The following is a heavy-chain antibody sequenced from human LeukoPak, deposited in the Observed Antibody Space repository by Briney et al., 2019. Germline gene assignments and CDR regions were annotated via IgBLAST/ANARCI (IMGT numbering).Heavy chain of an antibody. J-gene: IGHJ3*02. Sequence: PSETLSLTCTVSGGSISSSSYYWGWIRQPPGKGLEWIGSIYYTGSTYYNPSLKSRVTISVDTSKNQFSLKPSSVTAADTAVYYCARGGAQDDAFDIWGQGTMVTVSS. CDR3: ARGGAQDDAFDI. V-gene: IGHV4-39*01. CDR2: IYYTGST. CDR1: GGSISSSSYY. D-gene: IGHD1-26*01.